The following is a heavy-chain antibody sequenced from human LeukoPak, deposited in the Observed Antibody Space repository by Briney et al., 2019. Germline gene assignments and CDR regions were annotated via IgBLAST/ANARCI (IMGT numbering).Heavy chain of an antibody. CDR3: ARSPTKRVPEDY. V-gene: IGHV4-4*02. Sequence: PSGTLSLTCTVSSDSIFTSNWWSWVRQPPGKGLEWIGQIFHSGSTSYSPSLKSRVTISMDKSKNQISLRLTSVTAADTAVYYCARSPTKRVPEDYWGPGTLVTVSS. CDR2: IFHSGST. J-gene: IGHJ4*02. D-gene: IGHD2-2*01. CDR1: SDSIFTSNW.